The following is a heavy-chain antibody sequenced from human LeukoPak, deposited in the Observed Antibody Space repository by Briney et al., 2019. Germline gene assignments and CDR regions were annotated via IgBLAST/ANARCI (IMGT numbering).Heavy chain of an antibody. D-gene: IGHD6-13*01. CDR2: IIPIFGTA. CDR1: GGTFSSYA. CDR3: ARAPPVWGITAAGTYFDC. V-gene: IGHV1-69*01. Sequence: SVKVSCKASGGTFSSYAISWVRQAPGQGLEWMGGIIPIFGTANYAQKFQGRVTITADESTSTAYMELSSLRSEDTAVYYCARAPPVWGITAAGTYFDCWGQGTLVTVSS. J-gene: IGHJ4*02.